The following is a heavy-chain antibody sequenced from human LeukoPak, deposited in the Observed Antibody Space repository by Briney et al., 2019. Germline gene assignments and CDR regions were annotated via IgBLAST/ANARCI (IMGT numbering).Heavy chain of an antibody. CDR1: GFTVSNSY. CDR3: ARDFSGALWLGEP. J-gene: IGHJ4*02. Sequence: GGSLRLSCAASGFTVSNSYVSWVRQAPGKGLEWVSGIYSGGTTYYRDSVKGRFTISRDNSKNTLYLQMNSLRAEDTAVYYCARDFSGALWLGEPRGQGTLVTVSS. D-gene: IGHD3-10*01. V-gene: IGHV3-53*01. CDR2: IYSGGTT.